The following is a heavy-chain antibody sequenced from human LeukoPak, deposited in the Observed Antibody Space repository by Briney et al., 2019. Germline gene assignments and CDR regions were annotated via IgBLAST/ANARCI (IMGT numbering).Heavy chain of an antibody. D-gene: IGHD4-23*01. J-gene: IGHJ4*02. CDR3: AKSRNTGGFDY. CDR2: ISYDGSNK. CDR1: GFTFSSYS. V-gene: IGHV3-30*18. Sequence: PGGSLRLSCAASGFTFSSYSMNWVRQAPGKGLEWVAVISYDGSNKYYADSVKGRFTISRDNSKNTLYLQMNSLRAEDTAVYYCAKSRNTGGFDYWGQGTLVTVSS.